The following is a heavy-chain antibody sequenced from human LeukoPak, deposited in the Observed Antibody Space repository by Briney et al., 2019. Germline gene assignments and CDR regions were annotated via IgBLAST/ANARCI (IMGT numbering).Heavy chain of an antibody. CDR1: GGSISSGGYD. V-gene: IGHV4-31*03. D-gene: IGHD1-26*01. CDR2: IYYSGST. Sequence: SQTLSLTCTVSGGSISSGGYDWSWIRQHPGKGLEWIGYIYYSGSTYYNPSLKSRVTISVDTSKNQFSLKLSSVTAADTAVYYCATRKTSVGAPPADAFDIWGQGTMVTVSS. CDR3: ATRKTSVGAPPADAFDI. J-gene: IGHJ3*02.